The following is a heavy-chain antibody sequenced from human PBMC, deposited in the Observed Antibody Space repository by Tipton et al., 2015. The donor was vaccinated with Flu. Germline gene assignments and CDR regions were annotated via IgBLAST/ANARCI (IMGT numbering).Heavy chain of an antibody. Sequence: TLSLTCAVSGDSISSDYYWAWIRQFPGKGLEWIGTVARTGDSIYNPSLKSRVTLSVDTSKNQFSLKLSSVTAADTAVYYCARGSPNGRYAYYYGVDVWGPGTTVTVSS. V-gene: IGHV4-38-2*01. CDR1: GDSISSDYY. J-gene: IGHJ6*02. D-gene: IGHD2-8*01. CDR3: ARGSPNGRYAYYYGVDV. CDR2: VARTGDS.